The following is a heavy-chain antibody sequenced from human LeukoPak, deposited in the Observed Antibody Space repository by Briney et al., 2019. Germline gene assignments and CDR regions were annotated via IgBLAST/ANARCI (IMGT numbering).Heavy chain of an antibody. CDR1: GYTFTGYY. CDR3: ARGIWVAGATTGWFAP. V-gene: IGHV1-2*02. Sequence: AAVKVSCKAAGYTFTGYYMHWVRQAPGQGLEWMGWINPNSGGRNYAQKFQGRVTMTRDPSISTAYMELSRLRSDDTAVYYCARGIWVAGATTGWFAPWGQGTLVTVSS. D-gene: IGHD1-26*01. J-gene: IGHJ5*02. CDR2: INPNSGGR.